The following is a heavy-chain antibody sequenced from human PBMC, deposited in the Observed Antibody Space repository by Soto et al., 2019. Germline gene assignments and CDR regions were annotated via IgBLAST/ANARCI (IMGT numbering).Heavy chain of an antibody. V-gene: IGHV4-39*01. CDR3: ARHVHQDTDALRFLEWLLGPFDY. J-gene: IGHJ4*02. Sequence: SETLSLTCTVPGGSISSSSYYWGWIRQPPGKGLEWIGSIYYSGSTYYNPSLKSRVTISVDTSKNQFSLKLSSVTAADTAVYYRARHVHQDTDALRFLEWLLGPFDYWGQGTLVTVSS. D-gene: IGHD3-3*01. CDR1: GGSISSSSYY. CDR2: IYYSGST.